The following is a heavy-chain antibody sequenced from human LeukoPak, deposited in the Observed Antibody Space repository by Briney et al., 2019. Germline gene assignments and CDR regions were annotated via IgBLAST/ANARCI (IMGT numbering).Heavy chain of an antibody. J-gene: IGHJ4*02. D-gene: IGHD6-6*01. CDR2: ISYDGSNK. V-gene: IGHV3-30-3*01. Sequence: GRSLRLSCAASGFTFSSYAMHWVRQAPGKGLEWVAVISYDGSNKYYADSVKGRFTISRDNSKNTLYLQMNSLRAEDTAVYYCARDGGDSSSPGYFDYWGQGTLVTVS. CDR3: ARDGGDSSSPGYFDY. CDR1: GFTFSSYA.